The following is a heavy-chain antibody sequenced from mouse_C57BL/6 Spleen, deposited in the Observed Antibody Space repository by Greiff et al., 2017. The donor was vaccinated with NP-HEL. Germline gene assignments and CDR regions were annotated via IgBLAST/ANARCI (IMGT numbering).Heavy chain of an antibody. Sequence: EVKLMESGGGLVQPKGSLKLSCAASGFSFNTYAMNWVRQAPGKGLEWVARIRSKSNNYATYYADSVKDRFTISRDDSESMLYLQMNNLKTEDTAMYYCVRQGTGYFDVWGTGTTVTVSS. CDR3: VRQGTGYFDV. CDR2: IRSKSNNYAT. D-gene: IGHD3-3*01. V-gene: IGHV10-1*01. CDR1: GFSFNTYA. J-gene: IGHJ1*03.